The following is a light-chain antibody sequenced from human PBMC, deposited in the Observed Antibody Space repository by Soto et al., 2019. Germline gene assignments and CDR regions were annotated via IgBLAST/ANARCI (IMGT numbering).Light chain of an antibody. CDR3: HQLNSFPIT. CDR1: QSISSW. Sequence: DIQMTQAPCTLSASVGDGVTITCRASQSISSWLAWYQQKPGKAPKLLIYKASSLECGVPSRFSGSGSGTAFTLTISSLQPEDFATYYCHQLNSFPITFGQGTRLEI. V-gene: IGKV1-5*03. CDR2: KAS. J-gene: IGKJ5*01.